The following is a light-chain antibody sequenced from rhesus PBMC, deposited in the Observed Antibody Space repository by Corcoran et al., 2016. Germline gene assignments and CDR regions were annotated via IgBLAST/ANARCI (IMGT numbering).Light chain of an antibody. V-gene: IGKV1-44*01. CDR2: AAS. J-gene: IGKJ1*01. Sequence: DIQMTQSPSSLSASVGDRVTITCRASQTISSYLAWYQQQPGKVPKLLIYAASSLESGVPSRFSGSGTGTDFTRTISSLQPEEFATYYCQQHNRHPWTFGQGTKVEIK. CDR1: QTISSY. CDR3: QQHNRHPWT.